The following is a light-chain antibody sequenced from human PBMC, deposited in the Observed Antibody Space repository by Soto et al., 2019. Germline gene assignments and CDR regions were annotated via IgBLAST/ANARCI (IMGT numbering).Light chain of an antibody. CDR3: AVWDDSLNGVV. CDR2: YDD. J-gene: IGLJ2*01. V-gene: IGLV1-36*01. CDR1: SSNVGNNA. Sequence: QSVLTQPPSVSEAPRQRVTISCSGSSSNVGNNAVNWYQQLPGKAPKLLIYYDDLLPSGVSDRFSGSKSGTSASLAISGLQTEDEAYYYCAVWDDSLNGVVFGGGTKLTVL.